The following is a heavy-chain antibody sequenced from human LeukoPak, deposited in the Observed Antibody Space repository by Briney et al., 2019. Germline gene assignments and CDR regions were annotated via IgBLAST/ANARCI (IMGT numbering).Heavy chain of an antibody. V-gene: IGHV4-4*07. D-gene: IGHD2/OR15-2a*01. CDR3: GRQGYTASHYFLDF. J-gene: IGHJ4*01. CDR2: IYPTGTT. CDR1: GDSVNSYF. Sequence: KSSETLSLTCSVSGDSVNSYFWGWVRQPAGKGLEWLGRIYPTGTTHYNPALKSRLTMSIDTSMKQFSLKLRSVTAADTAIYYCGRQGYTASHYFLDFWSPGALVTVSS.